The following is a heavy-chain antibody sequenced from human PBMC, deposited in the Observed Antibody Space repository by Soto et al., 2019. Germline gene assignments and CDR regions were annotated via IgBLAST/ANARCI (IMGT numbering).Heavy chain of an antibody. CDR2: INHSGST. Sequence: SETLSLTCAVYGGSFSGYYWSWIRQPPGKGLEWIGEINHSGSTNYNPSLKSRVTISVDTSKNQFSLKLSSVTAADTAVYYCGRVRVDCSGGSCYLSDSEYWGKETLVPVSS. J-gene: IGHJ4*02. D-gene: IGHD2-15*01. V-gene: IGHV4-34*01. CDR1: GGSFSGYY. CDR3: GRVRVDCSGGSCYLSDSEY.